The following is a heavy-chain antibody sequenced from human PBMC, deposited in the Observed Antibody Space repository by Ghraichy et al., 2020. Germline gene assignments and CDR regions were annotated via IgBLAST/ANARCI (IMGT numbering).Heavy chain of an antibody. V-gene: IGHV4-38-2*01. J-gene: IGHJ6*03. CDR1: GYSISSGYY. CDR2: IYHSGST. Sequence: SETLSLTCAVSGYSISSGYYWGWIRQPPGQGLEWIGSIYHSGSTYYNPSLKSRVTISVDTSKNQFSLKLSSVTAADTAVYYCARHADYYYYMDVWGKGTTVTVSS. CDR3: ARHADYYYYMDV.